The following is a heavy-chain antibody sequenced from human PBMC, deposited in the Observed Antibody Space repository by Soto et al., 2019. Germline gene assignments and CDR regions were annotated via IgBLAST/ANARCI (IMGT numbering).Heavy chain of an antibody. CDR3: ARGWSWGDY. CDR1: GYTFTSYD. V-gene: IGHV1-8*01. J-gene: IGHJ4*02. CDR2: MNPKSGNT. D-gene: IGHD3-16*01. Sequence: VQLVQSGAEVKKPGPSVKVSCKASGYTFTSYDINWVRQATGQGHEWMGWMNPKSGNTDYAQNFQGRVNINRNTSVRTAYVELSSLRSGVTAVYYCARGWSWGDYWGQGTLVTVSS.